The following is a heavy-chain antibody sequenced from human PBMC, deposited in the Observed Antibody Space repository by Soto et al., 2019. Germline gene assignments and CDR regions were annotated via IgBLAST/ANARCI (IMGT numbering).Heavy chain of an antibody. J-gene: IGHJ4*02. D-gene: IGHD3-22*01. CDR1: GFTVSSNY. Sequence: PGGSLRLSCAASGFTVSSNYMSWVRQAPGKGLEWVSVIYAGGNTHYADSVEGRFTISRDNSNNMLYLQMNSLRAEDTAVYYCVREKVTMKVGFYYFDYWGQGAGVPVSS. CDR3: VREKVTMKVGFYYFDY. CDR2: IYAGGNT. V-gene: IGHV3-66*01.